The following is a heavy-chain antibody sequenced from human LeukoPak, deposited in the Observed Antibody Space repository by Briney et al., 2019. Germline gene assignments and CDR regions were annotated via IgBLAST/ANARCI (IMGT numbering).Heavy chain of an antibody. Sequence: ASVKVSCKASGYTFTSYDIDWVRQATGQGLEWMGWMNPNSGNTGYAQKFQGRVTMTRNTSISTAYMELSSLRSEDTAVYYCARGVIAVAGTGFDYWGQGTLVTVSS. J-gene: IGHJ4*02. V-gene: IGHV1-8*01. CDR2: MNPNSGNT. CDR1: GYTFTSYD. D-gene: IGHD6-19*01. CDR3: ARGVIAVAGTGFDY.